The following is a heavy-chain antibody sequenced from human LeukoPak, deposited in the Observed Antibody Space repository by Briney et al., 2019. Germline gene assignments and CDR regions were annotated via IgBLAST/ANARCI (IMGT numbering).Heavy chain of an antibody. CDR1: GFTFSSYT. J-gene: IGHJ4*02. CDR2: IHAGGTT. Sequence: TGGSLRLSCAASGFTFSSYTMNWVRQAPGKGLEWVSVIHAGGTTFYADSVKGRFTISRDNSKNTLYLQMNSLRADDTAVYYCAREVRGDYFDFWGQGTLVTVSS. V-gene: IGHV3-53*01. D-gene: IGHD3-16*01. CDR3: AREVRGDYFDF.